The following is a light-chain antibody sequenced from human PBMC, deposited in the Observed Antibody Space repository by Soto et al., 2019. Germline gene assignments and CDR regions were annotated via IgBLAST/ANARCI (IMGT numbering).Light chain of an antibody. V-gene: IGKV3-20*01. J-gene: IGKJ4*02. CDR1: QTVRNNY. CDR3: QQFSSYPLT. Sequence: EFVLTQSPGTLSLSPGERATLSCRASQTVRNNYLAWYQQKPGQAPRLLIYDASSRATGIPDRFSGGGSGTDFTLNISRLEPEDFGVYYCQQFSSYPLTFGGGTKVEMK. CDR2: DAS.